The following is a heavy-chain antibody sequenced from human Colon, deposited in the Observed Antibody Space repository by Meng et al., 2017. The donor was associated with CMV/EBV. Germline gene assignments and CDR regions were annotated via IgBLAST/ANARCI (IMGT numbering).Heavy chain of an antibody. V-gene: IGHV3-7*01. D-gene: IGHD3-22*01. Sequence: GGSLRLSCAASGFPFSDYFMSWVRQTPGKGLEWVANIKQDGSEKFYVHSVKGRFTISRDNAENSLFLQMNSLRAEDTALFYCVRVNYYYDSSGYRRPYFDYWGQGTLVTVSS. J-gene: IGHJ4*02. CDR3: VRVNYYYDSSGYRRPYFDY. CDR2: IKQDGSEK. CDR1: GFPFSDYF.